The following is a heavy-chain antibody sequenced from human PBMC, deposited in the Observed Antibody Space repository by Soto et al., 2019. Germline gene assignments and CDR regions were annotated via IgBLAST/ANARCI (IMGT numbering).Heavy chain of an antibody. CDR2: IIPVLGIA. D-gene: IGHD2-2*01. V-gene: IGHV1-69*02. CDR3: ARSQGSSTSLEIYYYYYYGMDV. CDR1: GGTFSSYP. Sequence: GASVKVSCKASGGTFSSYPISWVRQAPGQGLEWMGRIIPVLGIANYAQKFQGRVTITADKSTSTAYMELTSLRSEDTAVYYCARSQGSSTSLEIYYYYYYGMDVWGQGTTVTVSS. J-gene: IGHJ6*02.